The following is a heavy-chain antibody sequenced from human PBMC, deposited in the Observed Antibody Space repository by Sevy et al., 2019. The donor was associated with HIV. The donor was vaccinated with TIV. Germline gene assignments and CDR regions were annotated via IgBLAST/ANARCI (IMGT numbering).Heavy chain of an antibody. J-gene: IGHJ3*02. CDR2: ISYDGSSK. D-gene: IGHD3-3*01. CDR3: AQESGSYYDFWSGHDAFDI. CDR1: GFNFSSYG. Sequence: GGSLRLSCAASGFNFSSYGMHWVRQAPGKGLEWVAVISYDGSSKYYAESVKGRFTISRDNSKNTLYLQISSLRAKDTAVYYCAQESGSYYDFWSGHDAFDIWGQGTMVTVSS. V-gene: IGHV3-30*18.